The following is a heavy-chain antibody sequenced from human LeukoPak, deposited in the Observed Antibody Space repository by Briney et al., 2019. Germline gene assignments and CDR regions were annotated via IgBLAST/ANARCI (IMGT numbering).Heavy chain of an antibody. Sequence: SETLSLTCTVSGGSISSYYWSWIRQPPGKGLEGIGYIYYSGSTNYNPSLTSRVTISVDTSKNQFSLKLSSVTAADTAVYYCAVDYGDYGFFDYWGQGTLVTVSS. V-gene: IGHV4-59*08. CDR1: GGSISSYY. CDR2: IYYSGST. J-gene: IGHJ4*02. CDR3: AVDYGDYGFFDY. D-gene: IGHD4-17*01.